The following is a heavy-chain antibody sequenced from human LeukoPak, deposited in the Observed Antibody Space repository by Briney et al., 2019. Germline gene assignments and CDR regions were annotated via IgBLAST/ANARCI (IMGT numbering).Heavy chain of an antibody. CDR2: INPNSGGT. J-gene: IGHJ3*01. D-gene: IGHD3-16*01. CDR3: ARVRLVWGMETFDL. Sequence: ASVKVSCKASGYTFTGYYMHWVRQAPGQGLEWMGWINPNSGGTNYAQKFQDRVTMTKDTSTSTAYMEMRSLRSDDTAIYYCARVRLVWGMETFDLWGQGTMVIVSS. V-gene: IGHV1-2*02. CDR1: GYTFTGYY.